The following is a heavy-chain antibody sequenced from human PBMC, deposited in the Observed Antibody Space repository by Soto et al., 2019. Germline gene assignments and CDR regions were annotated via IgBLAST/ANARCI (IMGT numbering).Heavy chain of an antibody. Sequence: KPXESLRSSGAACGLIFTRYSLNWVRQAPGKGLEWVSPISSTTNYIYYADSMKGRFTVSRDNAKNSVYLEMNSLSAEDTAVYYCARESEDLTSNFDYWGQGTLVTVSS. V-gene: IGHV3-21*01. CDR2: ISSTTNYI. CDR1: GLIFTRYS. J-gene: IGHJ4*02. CDR3: ARESEDLTSNFDY.